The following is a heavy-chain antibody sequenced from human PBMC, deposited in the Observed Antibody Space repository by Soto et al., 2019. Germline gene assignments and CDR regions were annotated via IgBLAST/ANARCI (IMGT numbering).Heavy chain of an antibody. CDR2: INAGNGNT. CDR3: AKEFGWELQLSHPYYNSGMDV. CDR1: GYTFTSYA. D-gene: IGHD1-1*01. Sequence: ASVKVSCKTSGYTFTSYAMHWVRQAPGQRLEWMGWINAGNGNTKYSQKFQGRVTITRDTSASTAYMELSSLRPEDTAVYYCAKEFGWELQLSHPYYNSGMDVWGQGTTVTVS. J-gene: IGHJ6*02. V-gene: IGHV1-3*01.